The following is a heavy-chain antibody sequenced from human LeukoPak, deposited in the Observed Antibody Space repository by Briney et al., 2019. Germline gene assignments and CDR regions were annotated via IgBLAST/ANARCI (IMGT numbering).Heavy chain of an antibody. V-gene: IGHV4-38-2*01. J-gene: IGHJ5*02. Sequence: SETLSLTCAVSGYSISSGYYWAWIRQPPGKGLEWIGSISHGGTTYYNPSLKSRVTISRDTSKNQFSLKVTSVTAADAAVYYCATTPYSSSWYVFKPWFGPWGQATMVTVSS. CDR2: ISHGGTT. CDR1: GYSISSGYY. D-gene: IGHD6-13*01. CDR3: ATTPYSSSWYVFKPWFGP.